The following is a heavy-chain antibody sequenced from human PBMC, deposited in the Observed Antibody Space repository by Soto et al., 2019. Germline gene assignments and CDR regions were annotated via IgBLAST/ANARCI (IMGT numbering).Heavy chain of an antibody. CDR1: GDSISSGGYY. V-gene: IGHV4-31*03. D-gene: IGHD1-7*01. CDR3: ARVKGGTTRRAADH. CDR2: IYDNGGA. J-gene: IGHJ4*02. Sequence: PSETLSLTCTVSGDSISSGGYYWSWIRQHPGKGLEWIGYIYDNGGAYYSPSLKGRVVISVDRSENQFSLRLSSVTAADTAVYYCARVKGGTTRRAADHWGQGTLVTVSS.